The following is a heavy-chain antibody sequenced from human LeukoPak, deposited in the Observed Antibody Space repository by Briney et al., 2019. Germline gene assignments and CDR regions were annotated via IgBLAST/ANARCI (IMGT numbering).Heavy chain of an antibody. V-gene: IGHV3-23*01. Sequence: GGSLRLSCAASGFSFRHYAMSWVRQAPGKGLGWVSLIIDDGHTTSYADSVKGRFTISRDNSKNTLFLQMNSLRAEDTAVYYCAKYGGHPLPHYYLDYWGQGTQVTVSS. CDR3: AKYGGHPLPHYYLDY. D-gene: IGHD3-16*01. CDR1: GFSFRHYA. J-gene: IGHJ4*02. CDR2: IIDDGHTT.